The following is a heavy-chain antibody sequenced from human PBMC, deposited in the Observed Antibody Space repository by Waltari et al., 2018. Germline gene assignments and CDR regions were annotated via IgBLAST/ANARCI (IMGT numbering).Heavy chain of an antibody. CDR2: ISYDGSNK. Sequence: QVQLVESGGGVVQPGRSLRRSCAASGFTFSSYAMHWVRQAPGKGLEWVAVISYDGSNKYYADSVKGRFTISRDNSKNTLYLQMNSLRAEDTAVYYCARDGLELRGYYYYYMDVWGKGTTVTVSS. D-gene: IGHD1-7*01. V-gene: IGHV3-30*01. CDR3: ARDGLELRGYYYYYMDV. J-gene: IGHJ6*03. CDR1: GFTFSSYA.